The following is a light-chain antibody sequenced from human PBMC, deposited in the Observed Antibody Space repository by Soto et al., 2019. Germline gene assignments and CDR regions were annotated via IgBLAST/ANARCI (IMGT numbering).Light chain of an antibody. CDR1: QSIGRF. Sequence: TQSPGTLSLSPGERATLSCRASQSIGRFLAWYQHQPGKAPKLLIYDASTLESGVPSRFSGTGSGTEFTFSITSLQPEDFGTYYCQQCYMGWTFGQGTKVDI. J-gene: IGKJ1*01. CDR2: DAS. V-gene: IGKV1-5*01. CDR3: QQCYMGWT.